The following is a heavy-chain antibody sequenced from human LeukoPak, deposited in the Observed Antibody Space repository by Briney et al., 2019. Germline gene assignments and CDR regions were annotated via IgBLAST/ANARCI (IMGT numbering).Heavy chain of an antibody. CDR3: AKDHPPAVAGHRDIDY. D-gene: IGHD6-19*01. V-gene: IGHV3-23*01. CDR1: GFTFSSYA. CDR2: ISGSGGST. Sequence: GGSLRLSCAASGFTFSSYAMSWVRQAPGKGLEWVSAISGSGGSTYYADSVKGRFTISRDNSKTTLYLQMNSLRAEDTAVYYCAKDHPPAVAGHRDIDYWGQGTLVTVSS. J-gene: IGHJ4*02.